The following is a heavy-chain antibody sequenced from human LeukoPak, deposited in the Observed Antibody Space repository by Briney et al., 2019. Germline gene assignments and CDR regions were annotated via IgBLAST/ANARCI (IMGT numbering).Heavy chain of an antibody. J-gene: IGHJ4*02. CDR1: GYTFTSYG. CDR2: IGTYNGNT. V-gene: IGHV1-18*01. Sequence: ASVKVSCKASGYTFTSYGISWVRQAPGQGLEWMGWIGTYNGNTNYAQKLQGRVTMTTDTSTSTAYMELRSLRFDDTAVCYCATQAIDYGDYKLDYWGQGTLVTVSS. D-gene: IGHD4-17*01. CDR3: ATQAIDYGDYKLDY.